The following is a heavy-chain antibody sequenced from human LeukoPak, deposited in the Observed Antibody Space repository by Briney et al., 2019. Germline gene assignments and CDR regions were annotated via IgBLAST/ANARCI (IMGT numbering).Heavy chain of an antibody. Sequence: ASVKVSCKASGYTFTNYYIHWVRQAPGQGLEWMGWISAYNGNTSYAQKFQGRVTMTRDTSTSTVYMELSSLRSEDTAVYYCARDAMSSVTTSPHYFDYWGQGTLVTVSS. CDR2: ISAYNGNT. V-gene: IGHV1-46*01. CDR1: GYTFTNYY. J-gene: IGHJ4*02. D-gene: IGHD4-17*01. CDR3: ARDAMSSVTTSPHYFDY.